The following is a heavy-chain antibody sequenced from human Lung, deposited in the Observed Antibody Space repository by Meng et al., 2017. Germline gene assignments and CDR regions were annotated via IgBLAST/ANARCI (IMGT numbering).Heavy chain of an antibody. V-gene: IGHV1-18*04. CDR1: DYTFTGDG. D-gene: IGHD3-10*01. CDR2: LGAHDGDR. J-gene: IGHJ4*02. CDR3: ARGTPGRSYSDF. Sequence: QVHPVQSGAEVKKPGAAAKLSCKSSDYTFTGDGVSWLRQAPGQGLEWMAWLGAHDGDRSHAPRFQGRVTVTADRLTATSFMELRNLRYDDTAVYYCARGTPGRSYSDFWGQGTLVTVSS.